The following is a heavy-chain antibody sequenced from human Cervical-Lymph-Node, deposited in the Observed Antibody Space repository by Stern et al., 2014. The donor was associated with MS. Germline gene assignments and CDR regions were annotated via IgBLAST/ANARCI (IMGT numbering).Heavy chain of an antibody. Sequence: EVQLVESGGGLVQPGGSLRLSCVASGFTFRNFWMHWVRQGPGQGLVLDARINRDGTTITHADSVKARFTISRDNAKNTLYLQMNSLRVEDTAVYYCTKDTYGPEDYWGQGTSVTVSS. CDR2: INRDGTTI. CDR3: TKDTYGPEDY. V-gene: IGHV3-74*02. J-gene: IGHJ4*02. CDR1: GFTFRNFW. D-gene: IGHD3-10*01.